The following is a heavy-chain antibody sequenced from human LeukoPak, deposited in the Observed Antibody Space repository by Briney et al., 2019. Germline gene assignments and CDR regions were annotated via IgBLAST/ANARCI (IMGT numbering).Heavy chain of an antibody. V-gene: IGHV4-39*07. CDR3: ARDQGSGWYLQTGQNWFDP. CDR1: GGSIISREHY. J-gene: IGHJ5*02. CDR2: VYYSGNT. Sequence: SSETLSLTCAVCGGSIISREHYWGWIRQPPGKGLEWIGSVYYSGNTYYNPSLKSRLTISVDTSKNQFSLRMSSVNAADTAVYYCARDQGSGWYLQTGQNWFDPWGQGTLVTVSS. D-gene: IGHD6-19*01.